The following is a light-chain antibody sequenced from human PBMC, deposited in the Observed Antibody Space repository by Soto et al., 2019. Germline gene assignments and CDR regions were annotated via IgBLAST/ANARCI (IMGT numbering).Light chain of an antibody. Sequence: SYELTQPPSVSVAPGQTARITCGGNNIGSKSVHWYQQKPGQAHVLVVYDDSDRPSGIPERFSGSNSGNTATLTISRVEAGDEADYYCQVWDSSSDHREWVFGGGTKLTVL. J-gene: IGLJ3*02. CDR1: NIGSKS. CDR3: QVWDSSSDHREWV. CDR2: DDS. V-gene: IGLV3-21*02.